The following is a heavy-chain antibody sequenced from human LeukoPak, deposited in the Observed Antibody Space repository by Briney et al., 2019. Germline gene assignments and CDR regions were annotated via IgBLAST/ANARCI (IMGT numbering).Heavy chain of an antibody. CDR1: GFTFDDYA. V-gene: IGHV3-9*01. Sequence: PGRSLRLSCAASGFTFDDYAMHWVRQAPGKGLEWVSGISWNSGSIGYADSVKGRFTISRDNSKNTLYLQMNSLRAEDTAVYYCAKDLRLRDFWSGYDYWGQGTLVTVSS. CDR3: AKDLRLRDFWSGYDY. D-gene: IGHD3-3*01. J-gene: IGHJ4*02. CDR2: ISWNSGSI.